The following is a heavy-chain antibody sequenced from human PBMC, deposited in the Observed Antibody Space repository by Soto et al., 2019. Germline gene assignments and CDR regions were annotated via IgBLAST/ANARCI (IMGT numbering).Heavy chain of an antibody. J-gene: IGHJ3*01. CDR3: VRDSLYAFDL. CDR2: FLTRSSLI. Sequence: GGSLRLSCAASGFTFSSYSLSWVRQAPGKGLEWVSYFLTRSSLISYADFVRGRFTISRENAKISLYLQMNSLTDEDTAVYYCVRDSLYAFDLWGQGTTVTVSS. V-gene: IGHV3-48*02. CDR1: GFTFSSYS.